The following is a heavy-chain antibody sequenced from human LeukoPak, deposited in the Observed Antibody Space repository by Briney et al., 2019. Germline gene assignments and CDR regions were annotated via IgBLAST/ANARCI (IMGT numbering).Heavy chain of an antibody. V-gene: IGHV1-2*02. CDR1: GYTFTGYY. CDR3: ANKRFWENDY. CDR2: INPNSGGT. Sequence: ASVKVSCKASGYTFTGYYIHWVRQAPGQGLEWMGWINPNSGGTNYAQKFQGRVTMTRDTSISTAYMDLSRLRSDDTAVYYCANKRFWENDYWGQGTLVTVSS. J-gene: IGHJ4*02. D-gene: IGHD5-24*01.